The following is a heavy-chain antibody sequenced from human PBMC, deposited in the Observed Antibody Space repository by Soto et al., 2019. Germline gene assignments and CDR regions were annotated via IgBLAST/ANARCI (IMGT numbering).Heavy chain of an antibody. V-gene: IGHV4-39*01. CDR1: GGSISSSTYY. Sequence: QLQLQESGPGLVKPSETLSLTCTVSGGSISSSTYYWGWIRQPPGKGLEWIGSIYYSGSTYYNPSLKSRVTLSVDTSKNQFSLKLSSVTAADTAVYYCARPLQYYYSMDVWGKGTTVTVSS. J-gene: IGHJ6*03. CDR3: ARPLQYYYSMDV. CDR2: IYYSGST.